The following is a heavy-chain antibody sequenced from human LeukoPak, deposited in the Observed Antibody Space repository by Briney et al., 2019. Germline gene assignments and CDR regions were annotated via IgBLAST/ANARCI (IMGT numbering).Heavy chain of an antibody. CDR3: ARMGSSGPYYYYYYYMDV. V-gene: IGHV1-2*02. J-gene: IGHJ6*03. CDR1: GYTFTGYY. Sequence: ASVKVSCKASGYTFTGYYMHWVRRAPGQGLEWMGWINPNSGGTNYAQKFRGRVTMTRDTSISTAYMELSRLRSDDTAVYYCARMGSSGPYYYYYYYMDVWGKGTTVTISS. D-gene: IGHD6-19*01. CDR2: INPNSGGT.